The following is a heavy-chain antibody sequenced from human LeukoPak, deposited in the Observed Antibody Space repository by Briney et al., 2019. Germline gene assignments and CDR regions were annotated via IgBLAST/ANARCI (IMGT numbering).Heavy chain of an antibody. CDR3: ARGLRRPAAMS. J-gene: IGHJ5*02. CDR2: INHSAST. D-gene: IGHD2-2*01. CDR1: GRAFSGYY. Sequence: SEPLSLTCAVYGRAFSGYYWSWIRKPPGKGLEWIGAINHSASTHYKPSLKSRVTISVDTTKNQFSLKLSAVTAADTAVYYCARGLRRPAAMSWRQGTLVTVSS. V-gene: IGHV4-34*01.